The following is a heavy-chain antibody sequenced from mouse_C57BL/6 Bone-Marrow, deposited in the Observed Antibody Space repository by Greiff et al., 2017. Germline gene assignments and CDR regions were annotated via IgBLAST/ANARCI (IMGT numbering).Heavy chain of an antibody. V-gene: IGHV1-19*01. Sequence: VQLKQSGPVLVKPGASVKMSCKASGYTFTDYYMNWVKQSHGKSLEWIGVINPYNGGTSYNQKFKGKATLTVDKSSSTAYMELNSLTSEGSAVYYCARSDWERYFDYWGQGTTLTVSS. CDR1: GYTFTDYY. D-gene: IGHD4-1*01. CDR3: ARSDWERYFDY. J-gene: IGHJ2*01. CDR2: INPYNGGT.